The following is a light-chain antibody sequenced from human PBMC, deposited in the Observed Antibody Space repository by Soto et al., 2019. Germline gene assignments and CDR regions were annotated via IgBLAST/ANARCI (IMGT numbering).Light chain of an antibody. CDR2: GAS. CDR3: QQYGSSPRT. J-gene: IGKJ1*01. Sequence: EIVLTQSPGTLSLSPGEKATPPCRASQSVSSSSLAWYQQKPGQAPRLLIYGASSRATGIPDRFSGSGSGTDFTLTISRLEPEDFAVYYCQQYGSSPRTFGQGTKVEIK. CDR1: QSVSSSS. V-gene: IGKV3-20*01.